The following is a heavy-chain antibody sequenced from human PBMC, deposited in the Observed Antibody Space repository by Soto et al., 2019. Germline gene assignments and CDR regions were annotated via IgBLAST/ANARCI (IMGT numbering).Heavy chain of an antibody. CDR1: GGSISSYY. CDR3: GSTRMIVALFDY. J-gene: IGHJ4*02. V-gene: IGHV4-59*08. CDR2: IYYSGST. Sequence: SETLSLTCTVSGGSISSYYWSWIRQPPGKGLEWIGYIYYSGSTNYNPSLKSRVTISVDTSKNQFSLKLSSVTAADTAVYYCGSTRMIVALFDYWGQGTLVTVSS. D-gene: IGHD3-22*01.